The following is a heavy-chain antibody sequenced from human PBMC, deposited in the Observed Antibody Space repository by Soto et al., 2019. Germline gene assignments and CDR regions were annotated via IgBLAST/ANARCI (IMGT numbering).Heavy chain of an antibody. D-gene: IGHD3-16*02. Sequence: SETLSLTCTVSGGSVSSGSYYWSWIRQPPGKGLEWIGYIYYSGSTNYNPSLKSRVTISVDTSKNQFSLKLSSVTAADTAVYYCAGLAGLRLGELSDWGQGTLVTVS. CDR3: AGLAGLRLGELSD. V-gene: IGHV4-61*01. CDR1: GGSVSSGSYY. J-gene: IGHJ4*02. CDR2: IYYSGST.